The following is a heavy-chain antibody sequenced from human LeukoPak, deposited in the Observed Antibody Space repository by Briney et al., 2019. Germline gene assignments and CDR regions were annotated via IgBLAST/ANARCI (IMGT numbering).Heavy chain of an antibody. D-gene: IGHD3-22*01. CDR3: AKYVGAMIVVPYFDN. Sequence: PGGSLRLSCAASGFIFSDYWMHWVRQAPGKGLVWVSRITSDGRSTDYADSVKGRFTISRDNSRNTLYLQMSSLRAEDTAVYYCAKYVGAMIVVPYFDNWGQGTLVTVSS. CDR2: ITSDGRST. V-gene: IGHV3-74*01. CDR1: GFIFSDYW. J-gene: IGHJ4*02.